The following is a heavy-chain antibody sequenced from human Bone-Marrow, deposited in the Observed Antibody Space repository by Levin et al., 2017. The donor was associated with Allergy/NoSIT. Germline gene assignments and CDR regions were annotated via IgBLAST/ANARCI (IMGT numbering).Heavy chain of an antibody. D-gene: IGHD2-2*01. CDR3: ARSVPYCSSTSCYLFSVRTWFDP. J-gene: IGHJ5*02. V-gene: IGHV1-2*02. CDR2: INPNSGGT. Sequence: ASVKVSCKASGYTFTGYYMHWVRQAPGQGLEWMGWINPNSGGTNYAQKFQGRVTMTRDTSISTAYMELSRLRSDDTAVYYCARSVPYCSSTSCYLFSVRTWFDPWGQGTLVTVSS. CDR1: GYTFTGYY.